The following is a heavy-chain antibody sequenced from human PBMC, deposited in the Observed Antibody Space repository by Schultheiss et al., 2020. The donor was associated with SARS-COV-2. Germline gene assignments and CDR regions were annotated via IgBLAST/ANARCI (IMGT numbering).Heavy chain of an antibody. J-gene: IGHJ4*02. D-gene: IGHD3-22*01. CDR2: ISGSGGST. CDR3: ARYYYDSSGYYGAAFDY. Sequence: GGSLRLSCAASGFTFSSYAMSWVRQAPGKGLEWVSAISGSGGSTYYADSVKGRFTISRDNAKNSLYLQMNSLRAEDTAVYYCARYYYDSSGYYGAAFDYWGQGTLVTVSS. V-gene: IGHV3-23*01. CDR1: GFTFSSYA.